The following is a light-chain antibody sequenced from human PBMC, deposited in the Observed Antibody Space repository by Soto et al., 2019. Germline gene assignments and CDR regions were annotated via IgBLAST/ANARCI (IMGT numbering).Light chain of an antibody. CDR2: DVS. Sequence: QSVLTQPASVSGSPGQSITISCTGTSSDVGVYNFVSWYQHHPGEAPKLMIFDVSNRPSGVSNRFSGSKSGNTASLTISGLQAEDEADYYCSSYSSTSTLYVFGTGTKVTVL. V-gene: IGLV2-14*03. CDR1: SSDVGVYNF. CDR3: SSYSSTSTLYV. J-gene: IGLJ1*01.